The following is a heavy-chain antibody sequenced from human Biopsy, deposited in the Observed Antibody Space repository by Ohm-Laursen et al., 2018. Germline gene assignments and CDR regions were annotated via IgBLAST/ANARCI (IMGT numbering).Heavy chain of an antibody. Sequence: SETLSLTCTVSGGSVSSNTNYWAWIRQPPGKGLEWIGSIFYSGIIYYNPSLKSRVSISVDTSKNQFSLNLNSVTAADTAVYYCARHPTGFWFDPWGQGTLVIVSS. CDR3: ARHPTGFWFDP. V-gene: IGHV4-39*01. CDR2: IFYSGII. J-gene: IGHJ5*02. CDR1: GGSVSSNTNY.